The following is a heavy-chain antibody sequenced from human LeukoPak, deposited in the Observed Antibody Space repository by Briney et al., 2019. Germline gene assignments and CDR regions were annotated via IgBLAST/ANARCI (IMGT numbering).Heavy chain of an antibody. Sequence: SETLFLTCTVSGGSISSGGYYWSWIRQPPGKGLEWIGYIYHSGSTYYNPSLKSRVTISIDTSKNQFSLKLSSVTAADTAVYYCARRFRGIYYYYYMDVWGKGTTVTVSS. CDR1: GGSISSGGYY. V-gene: IGHV4-30-2*01. CDR3: ARRFRGIYYYYYMDV. J-gene: IGHJ6*03. D-gene: IGHD6-13*01. CDR2: IYHSGST.